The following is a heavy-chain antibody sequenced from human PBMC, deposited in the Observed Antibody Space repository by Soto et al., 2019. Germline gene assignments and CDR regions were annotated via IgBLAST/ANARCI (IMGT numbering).Heavy chain of an antibody. J-gene: IGHJ5*02. CDR2: INHSGST. CDR3: ARWRIVRRYNWFDP. D-gene: IGHD3-22*01. Sequence: SETLSLTCAVYGGSFSGYYWSWIRQPPGKGLEWIGEINHSGSTNYNPSLKSRVTISVDTSKNQFSLKLSSVTAADTAVYYCARWRIVRRYNWFDPWGQGTLVTVSS. V-gene: IGHV4-34*01. CDR1: GGSFSGYY.